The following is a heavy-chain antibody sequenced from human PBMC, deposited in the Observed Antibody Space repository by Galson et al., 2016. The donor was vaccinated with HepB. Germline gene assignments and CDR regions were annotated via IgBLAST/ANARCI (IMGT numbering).Heavy chain of an antibody. CDR2: IYYTGRT. D-gene: IGHD1-26*01. CDR1: GGSIGSTNYY. V-gene: IGHV4-39*01. Sequence: ETLSLTCVVSGGSIGSTNYYWGWIRQPPGKVLEWLGSIYYTGRTFYNPSLKSRVTILVDTSSNQFSLRLSSVTAADTAVYYCARHEPSFCNSGTCYPYYFDYWGQGTLVSVSS. J-gene: IGHJ4*02. CDR3: ARHEPSFCNSGTCYPYYFDY.